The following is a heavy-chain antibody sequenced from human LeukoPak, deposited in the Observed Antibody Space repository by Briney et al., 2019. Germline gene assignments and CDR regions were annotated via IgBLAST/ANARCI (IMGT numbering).Heavy chain of an antibody. CDR2: IYYSGST. J-gene: IGHJ6*03. CDR3: ARPGGIEDYYYYMDV. V-gene: IGHV4-39*01. Sequence: SETLSLTCTVSGGSISSSSYYWGWTRQPPGKGLEWIGSIYYSGSTYYNPSLKSRVTISVDTSKNQFSLKLSSVTAADTAVYYCARPGGIEDYYYYMDVWGKGTTVTVSS. CDR1: GGSISSSSYY. D-gene: IGHD1-26*01.